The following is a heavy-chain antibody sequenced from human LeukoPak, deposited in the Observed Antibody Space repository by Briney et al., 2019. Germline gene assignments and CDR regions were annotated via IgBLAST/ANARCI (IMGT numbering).Heavy chain of an antibody. CDR3: ARHIREDGDTAMGY. J-gene: IGHJ4*02. Sequence: PSETLSLTCTVSGGSISYYYWSWIRQPPGKGLEWIGYIYYSGSTTYNPSLKSRVTISVDTSKNQFSLKLSSVTAADTAVYYCARHIREDGDTAMGYWGQGTLVTVSS. CDR2: IYYSGST. CDR1: GGSISYYY. V-gene: IGHV4-59*08. D-gene: IGHD5-18*01.